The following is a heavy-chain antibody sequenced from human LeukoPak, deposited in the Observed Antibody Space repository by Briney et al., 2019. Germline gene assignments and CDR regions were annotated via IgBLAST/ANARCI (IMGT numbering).Heavy chain of an antibody. CDR2: INAYNGNT. Sequence: ASVKVSCKASGYIFTSYGISWVRQAPGQGLEWMGRINAYNGNTNYAQKFQGRGTMTTDTSTSTAYMELRSLRSDDTAVYHCARDFGSTWYGLDVWGQGTTVTVSS. CDR3: ARDFGSTWYGLDV. V-gene: IGHV1-18*01. CDR1: GYIFTSYG. J-gene: IGHJ6*02. D-gene: IGHD6-13*01.